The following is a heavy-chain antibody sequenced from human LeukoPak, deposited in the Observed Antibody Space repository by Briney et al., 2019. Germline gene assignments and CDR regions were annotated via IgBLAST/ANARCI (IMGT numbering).Heavy chain of an antibody. Sequence: GGSLRLSCAASGFTFTSYAMSWVRQAPGKGLEWVSVISGSGGSTYYADSVKGRLTISRDNSKNTLYLQMNSLRAEDTAVYYCAKDGGDYFDYWGQGTLVTVSS. CDR2: ISGSGGST. D-gene: IGHD4-17*01. CDR3: AKDGGDYFDY. J-gene: IGHJ4*02. V-gene: IGHV3-23*01. CDR1: GFTFTSYA.